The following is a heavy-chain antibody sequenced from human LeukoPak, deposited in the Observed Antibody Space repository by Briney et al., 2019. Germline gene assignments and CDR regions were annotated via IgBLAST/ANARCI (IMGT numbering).Heavy chain of an antibody. V-gene: IGHV4-59*01. J-gene: IGHJ4*02. CDR1: GGSISSYY. Sequence: SETLSLTCTVSGGSISSYYWSWIRQPPGKGLEWIGYIYYSGSTNYNPSLKSRVTISVDTSKNQFSLKLSSVTAADTAVYYCARHSDRGPDYWGRGTLVTVSS. CDR2: IYYSGST. CDR3: ARHSDRGPDY.